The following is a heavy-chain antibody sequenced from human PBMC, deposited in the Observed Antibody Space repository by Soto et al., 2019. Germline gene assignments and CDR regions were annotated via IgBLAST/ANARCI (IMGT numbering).Heavy chain of an antibody. D-gene: IGHD6-19*01. CDR2: ISGSGGST. CDR3: ARRSSGWYFDY. CDR1: GFTFSSYA. J-gene: IGHJ4*02. Sequence: EVQLLESGGGLVQPGGSLRLSCAASGFTFSSYAMNWVRQAPGKGLEWVSVISGSGGSTYYADSAKGRFTISRDNAKTTLYLQMNSLRAEDTAVYYCARRSSGWYFDYWGQGTLVTVSS. V-gene: IGHV3-23*01.